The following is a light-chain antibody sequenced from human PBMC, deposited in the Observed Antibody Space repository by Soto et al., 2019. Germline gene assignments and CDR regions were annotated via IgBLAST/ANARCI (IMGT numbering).Light chain of an antibody. Sequence: DIQMTQSPSTLSASVGDRVTITCRASQTIYTWLAWYQQKPGKAPNVLIYKASSLESGVPSRFSGSGFGTDFTLTITSLQPDDSATYYCLQYQAYPHTFGQGTKLEIK. CDR3: LQYQAYPHT. CDR2: KAS. CDR1: QTIYTW. V-gene: IGKV1-5*03. J-gene: IGKJ2*01.